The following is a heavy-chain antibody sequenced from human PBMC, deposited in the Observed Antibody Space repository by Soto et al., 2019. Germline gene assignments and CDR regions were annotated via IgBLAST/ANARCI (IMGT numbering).Heavy chain of an antibody. CDR3: ARDMGPLRFLEWSFDY. Sequence: HPGGSLRLSCAASGFTFSSYAMHWVRQAPGKGLEWVAVISYDGSNKYYADSVKGRFTISRDNSKNTLYLQMNSLRAEDTAVYYCARDMGPLRFLEWSFDYWGQGTLVTVSS. V-gene: IGHV3-30-3*01. CDR2: ISYDGSNK. D-gene: IGHD3-3*01. CDR1: GFTFSSYA. J-gene: IGHJ4*02.